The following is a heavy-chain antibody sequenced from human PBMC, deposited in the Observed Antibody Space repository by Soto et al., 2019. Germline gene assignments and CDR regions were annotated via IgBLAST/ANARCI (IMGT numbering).Heavy chain of an antibody. V-gene: IGHV4-4*07. Sequence: SDTLSLTCTVSGGYLSNHYWSLMRPPAGKGLEWIGRIYTSGSTNYNPSLKSRVTMSVDTSENQFSLKLSSVTAADTAVYYCARGFSAGKGSPPDFWGQGYLVTVSS. CDR2: IYTSGST. CDR1: GGYLSNHY. D-gene: IGHD6-13*01. CDR3: ARGFSAGKGSPPDF. J-gene: IGHJ4*02.